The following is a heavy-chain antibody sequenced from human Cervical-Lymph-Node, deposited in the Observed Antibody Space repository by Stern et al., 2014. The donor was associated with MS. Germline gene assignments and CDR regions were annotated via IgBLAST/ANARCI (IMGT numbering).Heavy chain of an antibody. D-gene: IGHD4-23*01. V-gene: IGHV3-23*04. CDR1: GFIFSNYA. J-gene: IGHJ4*02. CDR3: VKDYKVTTLGYFDY. Sequence: VQLVESGGGLVQPGGSLRLSCAASGFIFSNYAMSWVRQAPGKGLEWVSSTSDSGGTTYYADSVKGRFTISRDNSKNTLYLQMNSLRAEDTAVYYCVKDYKVTTLGYFDYWGQGTLVTVSS. CDR2: TSDSGGTT.